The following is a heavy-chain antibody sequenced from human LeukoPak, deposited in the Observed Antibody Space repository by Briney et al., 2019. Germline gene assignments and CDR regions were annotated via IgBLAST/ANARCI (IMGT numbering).Heavy chain of an antibody. CDR2: INYDGST. CDR3: ARSKTYRSTWNSDY. Sequence: PSETLSLTCTVSGASVGSRSYYWGWIRQPPGKGLEWIGSINYDGSTSYNPSLKSRVNISVDRSKNQFSLRLSFVTAADTAVYYCARSKTYRSTWNSDYWGQGTLVTVSS. CDR1: GASVGSRSYY. D-gene: IGHD6-13*01. V-gene: IGHV4-39*01. J-gene: IGHJ4*02.